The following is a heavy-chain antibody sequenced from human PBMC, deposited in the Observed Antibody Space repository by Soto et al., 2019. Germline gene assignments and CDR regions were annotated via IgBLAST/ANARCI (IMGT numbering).Heavy chain of an antibody. D-gene: IGHD3-10*01. Sequence: ETLSLTCAVYGGSFSGYYWSWIRQPPGKGLEWIGEINHSGSTNYNPSLKSRVTISVDTSKNQFSLKLSSVTAADTAVYYCARGSRITMVRGVNRFDPWGQGTLVTVSS. CDR3: ARGSRITMVRGVNRFDP. CDR2: INHSGST. V-gene: IGHV4-34*01. CDR1: GGSFSGYY. J-gene: IGHJ5*02.